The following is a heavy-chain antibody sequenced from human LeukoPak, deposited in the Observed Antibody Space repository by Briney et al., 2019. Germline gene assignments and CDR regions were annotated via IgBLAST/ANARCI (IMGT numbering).Heavy chain of an antibody. D-gene: IGHD3-22*01. V-gene: IGHV3-30*03. CDR3: ASGIAMIVGGAFDI. CDR1: GFTFSSYG. J-gene: IGHJ3*02. CDR2: ISYDGSNK. Sequence: GGSLRLSCAASGFTFSSYGMHWVRQAPGKGLEWVAVISYDGSNKYYADSVKGRFTISRDNSKNTLYLQMNSLRAEDTAVYYCASGIAMIVGGAFDIWGQGTMVTVSS.